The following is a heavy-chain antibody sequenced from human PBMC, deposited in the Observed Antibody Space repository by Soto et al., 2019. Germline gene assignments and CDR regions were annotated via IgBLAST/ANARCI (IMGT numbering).Heavy chain of an antibody. J-gene: IGHJ4*02. CDR1: GGSVSSGDFY. V-gene: IGHV4-30-4*01. CDR2: IHDSGST. CDR3: ARGLCSGGSCYSDY. D-gene: IGHD2-15*01. Sequence: PSETLSLTCSVSGGSVSSGDFYWSWLRQPPGKGLEWIGFIHDSGSTFYNPSLRSRVTISLDTSVNQFSLKLTSVTAADTAVYYCARGLCSGGSCYSDYWGQGTLVTVSS.